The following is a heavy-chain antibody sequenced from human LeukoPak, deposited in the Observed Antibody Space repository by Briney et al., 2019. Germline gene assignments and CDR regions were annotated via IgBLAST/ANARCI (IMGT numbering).Heavy chain of an antibody. D-gene: IGHD7-27*01. CDR3: ALSTSRTGYFDY. J-gene: IGHJ4*02. V-gene: IGHV3-30*03. CDR1: GFTFSSYA. Sequence: PGGSLRLSCAASGFTFSSYAMSWVRQAPGKGLEWVAVISYDGGNKYYADSVKGRFTISRDNSKNTLYLQMNSLRAEDTAVYYCALSTSRTGYFDYWGQGTLVTVSS. CDR2: ISYDGGNK.